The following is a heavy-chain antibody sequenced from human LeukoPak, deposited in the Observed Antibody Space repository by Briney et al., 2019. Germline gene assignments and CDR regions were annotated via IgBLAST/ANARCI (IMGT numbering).Heavy chain of an antibody. Sequence: PSETLSLTCTVSGDSIGDHRWSWIRQPPGKGLEWIGYILYTGTAKYDPSLKSRVTISIDTSRNQFSLKLNSVTAADTAVYYCAMYSTGRGGHGYWGQGALITVSA. D-gene: IGHD2-8*02. CDR1: GDSIGDHR. V-gene: IGHV4-59*11. CDR2: ILYTGTA. J-gene: IGHJ4*02. CDR3: AMYSTGRGGHGY.